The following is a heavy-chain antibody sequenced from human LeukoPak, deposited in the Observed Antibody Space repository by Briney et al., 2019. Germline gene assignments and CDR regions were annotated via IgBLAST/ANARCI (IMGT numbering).Heavy chain of an antibody. J-gene: IGHJ4*02. CDR2: IKQDGSEK. Sequence: PGGSLRLSCAASGFTFSSYWMSWVRQAPGKGLEWVANIKQDGSEKYYVDSVKGRFTISRDNAKNSLYLQMNSLRAEDTAVYYCARAIWQQLVLPFDYWGQGTLVTVSS. CDR1: GFTFSSYW. V-gene: IGHV3-7*01. D-gene: IGHD6-13*01. CDR3: ARAIWQQLVLPFDY.